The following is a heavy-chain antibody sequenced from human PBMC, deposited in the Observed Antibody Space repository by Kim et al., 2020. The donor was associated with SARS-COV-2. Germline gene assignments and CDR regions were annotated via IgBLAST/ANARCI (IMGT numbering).Heavy chain of an antibody. CDR2: IIPIFGTA. D-gene: IGHD2-15*01. CDR3: ARDLEYCSGGSCYAFDP. J-gene: IGHJ5*02. Sequence: SVKVSCKASGGTFSSYAISWVRQAPGQGLEWMGGIIPIFGTANYAQKFQGRVTITADESTSTAYMELSSLRSEDTAVYYCARDLEYCSGGSCYAFDPWGQGTLVTVSS. V-gene: IGHV1-69*13. CDR1: GGTFSSYA.